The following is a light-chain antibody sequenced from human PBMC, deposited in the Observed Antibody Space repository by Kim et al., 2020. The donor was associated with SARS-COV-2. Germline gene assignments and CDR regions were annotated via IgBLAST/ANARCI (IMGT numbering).Light chain of an antibody. Sequence: QSALTQPASVSGSPGQSITISCTGTSSDVGGYNFVSWYQQYPGKVPKLTIYDVNKRPSGVSDRFSGSKSGNTASLTISGLQTEDEADYYCSSYTFSSAWVFGGGTQLTVL. CDR1: SSDVGGYNF. V-gene: IGLV2-14*01. J-gene: IGLJ3*02. CDR3: SSYTFSSAWV. CDR2: DVN.